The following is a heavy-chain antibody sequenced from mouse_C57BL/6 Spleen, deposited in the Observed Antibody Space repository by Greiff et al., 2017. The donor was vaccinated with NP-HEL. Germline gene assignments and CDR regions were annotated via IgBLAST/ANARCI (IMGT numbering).Heavy chain of an antibody. V-gene: IGHV14-4*01. CDR2: IDPENGDT. CDR1: GFNIKDDY. Sequence: VQLKESGAELVRPGASVKLSCTASGFNIKDDYMHWVKQRPEQGLEWIGWIDPENGDTEYASKFQGKATITADTSSNTAYLQLSSLTSEDTAVYYCTRYGNYEYFDVWGTGTTVTVSS. J-gene: IGHJ1*03. CDR3: TRYGNYEYFDV. D-gene: IGHD2-10*02.